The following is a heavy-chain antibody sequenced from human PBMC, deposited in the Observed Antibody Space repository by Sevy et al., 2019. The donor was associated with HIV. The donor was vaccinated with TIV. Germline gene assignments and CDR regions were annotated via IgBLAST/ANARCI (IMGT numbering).Heavy chain of an antibody. CDR2: FDPEDGET. D-gene: IGHD3-22*01. CDR1: GYTLRQVS. CDR3: AITKDYYDSSGCPFDY. J-gene: IGHJ4*02. V-gene: IGHV1-24*01. Sequence: ASVKVSCKVSGYTLRQVSMHWVRQVPGNGLEWMGSFDPEDGETIYAQKFQGRLTMTEDTSTDTAYMELSSLKSEDTAVVYCAITKDYYDSSGCPFDYWGQGTLVTVSS.